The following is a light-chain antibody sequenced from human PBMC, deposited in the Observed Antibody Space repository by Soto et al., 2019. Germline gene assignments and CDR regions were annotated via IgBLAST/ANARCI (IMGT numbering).Light chain of an antibody. CDR2: GSS. CDR1: QSVSNNY. CDR3: QQYGSSPPYT. V-gene: IGKV3-20*01. J-gene: IGKJ2*01. Sequence: EVVLTQSPGTLSLSPGERATLSCRASQSVSNNYVAWYQQKPGQAPRLLIFGSSDRSTGIPDRFSGSGSGKDITVTISRMEPKDLAVYYCQQYGSSPPYTFGQGTKLEIK.